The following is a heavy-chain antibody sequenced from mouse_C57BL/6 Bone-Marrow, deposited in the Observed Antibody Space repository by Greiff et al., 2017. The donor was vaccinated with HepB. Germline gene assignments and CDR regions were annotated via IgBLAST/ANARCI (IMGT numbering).Heavy chain of an antibody. CDR2: IWSGGST. CDR1: GFSLTSYG. J-gene: IGHJ1*03. V-gene: IGHV2-2*01. D-gene: IGHD1-1*01. CDR3: ARKGYGSWYFDV. Sequence: VKLMESGPGLVQPSQSLSITCTVSGFSLTSYGVHWVRQSPGKGLEWLGVIWSGGSTDYNAAFISRLSISKDNSKSQVFFKMNSLQADDTAIYYCARKGYGSWYFDVWGTGTTVTVSS.